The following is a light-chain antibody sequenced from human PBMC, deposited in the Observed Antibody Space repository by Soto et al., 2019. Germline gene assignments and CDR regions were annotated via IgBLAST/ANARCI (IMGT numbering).Light chain of an antibody. V-gene: IGKV4-1*01. CDR3: EQYYSTPLT. Sequence: DIVMTQSPDSLAVSLGERATINCKSSQSVLYSSNNKNYLAWYQQKPGQPPTLLIYWASTRESGVPYRFSGSGSGRDFTLTISTLQAEDVAVYYCEQYYSTPLTCGGGTKVESK. J-gene: IGKJ4*01. CDR2: WAS. CDR1: QSVLYSSNNKNY.